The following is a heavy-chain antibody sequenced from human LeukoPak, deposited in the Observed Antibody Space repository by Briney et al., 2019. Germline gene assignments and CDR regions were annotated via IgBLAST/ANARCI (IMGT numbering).Heavy chain of an antibody. J-gene: IGHJ4*02. CDR1: GFTFSNDA. CDR3: DSADY. D-gene: IGHD5-18*01. Sequence: GGSLRFSCAASGFTFSNDAMGCVRQAPGKGLEWVSTINNRGGSTYYAESVQGRFTISRDNSKNTLYLQMNGLRAEDTAIYYCDSADYWGQGTLVTVSS. V-gene: IGHV3-23*01. CDR2: INNRGGST.